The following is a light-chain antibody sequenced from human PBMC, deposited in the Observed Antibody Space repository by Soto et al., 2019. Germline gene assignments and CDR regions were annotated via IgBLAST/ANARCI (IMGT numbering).Light chain of an antibody. CDR3: CSYVGTPL. V-gene: IGLV2-11*01. Sequence: QSALTQPRSVSGSPGQSVTISCTGTSGNVGGYNYVSWYQQHPGRAPKLVIFDVNKRPSGVPDRFSGSKSGNTASLTISGLQAEDEADYYCCSYVGTPLVGGGTKVTVL. CDR1: SGNVGGYNY. CDR2: DVN. J-gene: IGLJ2*01.